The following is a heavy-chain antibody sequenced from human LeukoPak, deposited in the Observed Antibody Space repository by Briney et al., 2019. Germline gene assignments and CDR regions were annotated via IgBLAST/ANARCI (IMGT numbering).Heavy chain of an antibody. J-gene: IGHJ3*01. CDR2: IYHSGST. Sequence: SETLSLTCTVSGGSISSGGYYWSWIRQPPGKGLEWIGYIYHSGSTYYNPSLKSRVTISVDTSKNQFSLKPTSVTAADTPVYYCARHMSVSYDAFDLWGRGTPVTVSS. CDR1: GGSISSGGYY. D-gene: IGHD3-10*01. V-gene: IGHV4-30-2*01. CDR3: ARHMSVSYDAFDL.